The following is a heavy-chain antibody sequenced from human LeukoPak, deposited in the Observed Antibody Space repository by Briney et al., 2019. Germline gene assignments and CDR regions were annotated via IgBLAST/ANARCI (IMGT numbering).Heavy chain of an antibody. D-gene: IGHD2-15*01. Sequence: PSETLSLTCAVYGGSFSGYYWSWIRQPPGKGLEWIGEINHSGSTNYNPSLKSRVTISVDTSKNQFSLKLSSVTAADTAVYYCASVVVVAAGFDYWGQGTLVTVSS. CDR1: GGSFSGYY. CDR3: ASVVVVAAGFDY. V-gene: IGHV4-34*01. CDR2: INHSGST. J-gene: IGHJ4*02.